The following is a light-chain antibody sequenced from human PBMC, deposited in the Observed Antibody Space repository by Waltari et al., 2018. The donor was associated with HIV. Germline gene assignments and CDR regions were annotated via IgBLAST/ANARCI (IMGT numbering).Light chain of an antibody. Sequence: QSVLTQPPSASGTPGQRVTISCSGSSSNIGSNSVNWYQQLPGTAPKLLIYNNNGRPSAGPDRFSVSRSGTSASLAISGLQSEDEADYYFAAWDDSLSGRVFGGGTKLTVL. V-gene: IGLV1-44*01. CDR2: NNN. J-gene: IGLJ2*01. CDR1: SSNIGSNS. CDR3: AAWDDSLSGRV.